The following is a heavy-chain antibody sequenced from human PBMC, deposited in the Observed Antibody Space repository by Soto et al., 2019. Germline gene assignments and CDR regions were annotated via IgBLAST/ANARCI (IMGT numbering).Heavy chain of an antibody. CDR1: GYTLTRLS. V-gene: IGHV1-24*01. CDR3: ATDRGYSGSRFDY. J-gene: IGHJ4*02. D-gene: IGHD1-26*01. Sequence: QMQLVQSGAEVKKPGASVKVSCKASGYTLTRLSMHWVRQAPGKGLEWMGGFDPEDGETIYSEKFQGRVTMTEDTSIDTAYMELSSLRSEDTAVYYCATDRGYSGSRFDYWGQGTLVTVSS. CDR2: FDPEDGET.